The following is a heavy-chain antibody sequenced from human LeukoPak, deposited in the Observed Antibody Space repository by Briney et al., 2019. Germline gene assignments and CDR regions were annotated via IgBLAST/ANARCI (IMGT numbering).Heavy chain of an antibody. CDR3: ARGQWLVPLDF. Sequence: SETLSLTCTVSGGSISSSSYYWGWIRQPPGKGLGWIGSIFYSETTYYSPSLKSRITISVDTSTNQFSLKLSSVTAADTAVYFCARGQWLVPLDFWGQGILVTVSS. CDR2: IFYSETT. J-gene: IGHJ4*02. D-gene: IGHD6-19*01. V-gene: IGHV4-39*01. CDR1: GGSISSSSYY.